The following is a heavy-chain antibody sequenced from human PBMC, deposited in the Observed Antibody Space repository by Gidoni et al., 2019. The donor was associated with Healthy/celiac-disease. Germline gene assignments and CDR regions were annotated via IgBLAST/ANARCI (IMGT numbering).Heavy chain of an antibody. CDR2: ISGSGGST. CDR1: GFTFSSYA. CDR3: AKVLSSGWYVDY. D-gene: IGHD6-19*01. J-gene: IGHJ4*02. V-gene: IGHV3-23*01. Sequence: AASGFTFSSYAMSWVRQAPGKGLEWVSAISGSGGSTYYADSVKGRFTISRDNSKNTLYLQMNSLRAEDTAVYYCAKVLSSGWYVDYWGQGTLVTVSS.